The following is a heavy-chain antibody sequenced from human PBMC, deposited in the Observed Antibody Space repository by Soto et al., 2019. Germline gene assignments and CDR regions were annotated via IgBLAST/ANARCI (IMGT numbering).Heavy chain of an antibody. CDR1: GFTVSNNY. CDR3: ATQRGGGGY. Sequence: EVQLVESGGGLIQPGGSLRLSCAVSGFTVSNNYMSWVRQAPGKGLEGVSVIYSGGYTAYGDSVKGRFTISRDNSKNTIYLQMKGLGAADPALYSWATQRGGGGYWGQGTLVTVSS. CDR2: IYSGGYT. D-gene: IGHD6-25*01. V-gene: IGHV3-53*01. J-gene: IGHJ4*02.